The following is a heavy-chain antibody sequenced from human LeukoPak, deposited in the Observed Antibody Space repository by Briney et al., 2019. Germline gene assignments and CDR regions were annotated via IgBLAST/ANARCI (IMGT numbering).Heavy chain of an antibody. CDR2: IYYSGST. V-gene: IGHV4-59*01. CDR1: GGSISSYY. CDR3: ARYSSSWYANDY. J-gene: IGHJ4*02. Sequence: PSETLSLTCTVSGGSISSYYWSWIRQPPGKGLEWIGYIYYSGSTNYNPSLKSRVTISVDTFKNQFSLKLSSVTAADTAVYYCARYSSSWYANDYWGQGTLVTVSS. D-gene: IGHD6-13*01.